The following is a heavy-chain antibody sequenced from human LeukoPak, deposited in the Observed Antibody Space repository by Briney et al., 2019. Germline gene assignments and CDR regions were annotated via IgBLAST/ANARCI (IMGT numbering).Heavy chain of an antibody. CDR3: ARGYRDSIGPCLDS. Sequence: GASVSVSCKASGYSFTGYYIHWVRQAPGQGPEWVGWINPNSGGTKYAQRFQGRVTMTRDTSISTAYMDLSSLTSDDTAVYFCARGYRDSIGPCLDSWGQGTLVTVSS. D-gene: IGHD3-22*01. V-gene: IGHV1-2*02. CDR2: INPNSGGT. CDR1: GYSFTGYY. J-gene: IGHJ5*01.